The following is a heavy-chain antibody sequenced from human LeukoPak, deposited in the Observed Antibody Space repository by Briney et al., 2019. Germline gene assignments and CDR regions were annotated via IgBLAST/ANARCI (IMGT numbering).Heavy chain of an antibody. CDR1: GFTFDDYG. V-gene: IGHV3-23*01. J-gene: IGHJ4*02. CDR3: AKAPYDSSGALDY. CDR2: ISGSGGST. Sequence: GGSLRLSCAASGFTFDDYGMSWVRQAPGKGLEWVSAISGSGGSTYYADSVKGRFTISRNNSKNTLYLQMNSLRAEDTAVYYCAKAPYDSSGALDYWGQGTLVTVSS. D-gene: IGHD3-22*01.